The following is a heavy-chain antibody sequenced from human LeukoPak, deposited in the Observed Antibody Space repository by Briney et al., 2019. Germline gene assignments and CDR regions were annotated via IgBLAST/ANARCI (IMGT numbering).Heavy chain of an antibody. CDR2: MNPNSGNT. J-gene: IGHJ4*02. CDR3: ARLGQLGAGY. V-gene: IGHV1-8*02. CDR1: GRTFSSYA. D-gene: IGHD6-13*01. Sequence: ASVKVSCKAAGRTFSSYAISWVRQAPGQGLEWMGWMNPNSGNTGYAQKFQGRVTMTRNTSISTAHMELSSLRSEDTAVYYCARLGQLGAGYWGQGSLVTVPS.